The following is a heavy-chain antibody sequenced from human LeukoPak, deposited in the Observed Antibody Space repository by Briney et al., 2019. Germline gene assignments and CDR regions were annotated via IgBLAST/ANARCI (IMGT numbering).Heavy chain of an antibody. D-gene: IGHD3-3*01. CDR1: GFTFSSYS. J-gene: IGHJ6*02. Sequence: GGSLRLSCAASGFTFSSYSMNWVRQAPGKGLEWVSSISSSSSYIYYADSVKGRFTISRDNAKNSLYLQMNSLRAEDTAVYYCAREGNYDFWSGYSKDSYYGMDVWGQGTTVTVSS. CDR3: AREGNYDFWSGYSKDSYYGMDV. V-gene: IGHV3-21*01. CDR2: ISSSSSYI.